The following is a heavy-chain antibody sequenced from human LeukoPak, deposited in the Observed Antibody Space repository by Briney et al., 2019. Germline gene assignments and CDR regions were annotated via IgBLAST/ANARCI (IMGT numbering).Heavy chain of an antibody. CDR3: ARALYDFWSGYHIPFDY. V-gene: IGHV1-18*01. CDR2: ISAYNGNT. J-gene: IGHJ4*02. CDR1: GYTFTSYG. D-gene: IGHD3-3*01. Sequence: ASVKVSCKASGYTFTSYGTSWVRQAPGQGLEWMGWISAYNGNTNYAQKLQGRVTMTTDTSTSTAYMELRSLRSDDTAVYYCARALYDFWSGYHIPFDYWGQGTLVTVSS.